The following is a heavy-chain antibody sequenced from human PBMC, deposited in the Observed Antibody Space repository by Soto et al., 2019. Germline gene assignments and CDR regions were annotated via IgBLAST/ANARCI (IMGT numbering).Heavy chain of an antibody. CDR1: GCTFTSYG. D-gene: IGHD3-22*01. Sequence: ASVRVSCKASGCTFTSYGIHWVRQAPGQRLEWTGWINAGNGKTKYSEKFQGRVTITRDTSASTAYLELSSLRSEDTAVYYCARDPNVSSACYHQYLYGKDVWGPVTTVTVS. J-gene: IGHJ6*02. CDR3: ARDPNVSSACYHQYLYGKDV. V-gene: IGHV1-3*01. CDR2: INAGNGKT.